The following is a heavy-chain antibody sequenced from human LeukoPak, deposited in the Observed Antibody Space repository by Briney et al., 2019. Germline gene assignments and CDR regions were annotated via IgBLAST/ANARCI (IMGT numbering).Heavy chain of an antibody. CDR1: GASIRNYK. D-gene: IGHD3-10*01. V-gene: IGHV4-59*08. Sequence: SETLSLTCIVSGASIRNYKWTWIRQPPGKGLEWIREIDYSAETTYNPSLKRRVTISVDTSKTQLFLELSAVTAAETAVYYCAAFYHGSGSFKYFEHWGQGTLVIVSS. CDR3: AAFYHGSGSFKYFEH. CDR2: IDYSAET. J-gene: IGHJ1*01.